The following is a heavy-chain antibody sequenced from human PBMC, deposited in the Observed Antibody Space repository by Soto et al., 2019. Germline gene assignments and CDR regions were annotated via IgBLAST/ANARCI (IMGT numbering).Heavy chain of an antibody. D-gene: IGHD2-15*01. J-gene: IGHJ5*02. CDR1: GGSMNSYY. CDR2: VYSSGTS. V-gene: IGHV4-59*01. CDR3: ARYSPPKKSYDRNPVWVDP. Sequence: QVQLQESGPGLVKPSETLSLTCTVSGGSMNSYYWSWIRQPPGKGLEWLGYVYSSGTSKYNVSLESRIHMSLDTSRNQFSLSLNSETAADTAVYFCARYSPPKKSYDRNPVWVDPWGQATLVAVSS.